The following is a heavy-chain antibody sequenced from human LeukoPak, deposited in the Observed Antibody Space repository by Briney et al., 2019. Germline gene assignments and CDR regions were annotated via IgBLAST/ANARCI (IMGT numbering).Heavy chain of an antibody. CDR3: AKAPVTTCSGAYCYPFDY. Sequence: PGGSLRLSCAASGFTFSSYAMSWVRQGPGKGLEWVSAISVSGNTYHADSVKGRFTISRDSPKNTLYLQMNSLRAGDAAVYYCAKAPVTTCSGAYCYPFDYWSQGTLVTVSS. CDR2: ISVSGNT. D-gene: IGHD2-15*01. CDR1: GFTFSSYA. V-gene: IGHV3-23*01. J-gene: IGHJ4*02.